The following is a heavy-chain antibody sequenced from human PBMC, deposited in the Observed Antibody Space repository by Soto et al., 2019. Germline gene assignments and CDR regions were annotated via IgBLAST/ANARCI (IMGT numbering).Heavy chain of an antibody. CDR2: IYHSGST. J-gene: IGHJ4*02. D-gene: IGHD4-17*01. CDR3: ASTPDADYGDSIPYFDY. V-gene: IGHV4-30-2*01. Sequence: QLQLQESGSGLVKPSQTLSLTCAVSGGSISSGGYSWSWIRQPPGKGLEWIGYIYHSGSTYYNPSLQSRVTISVDRSKNQFSLKLSAVTAADTAVYYCASTPDADYGDSIPYFDYWGQGTLVTVSS. CDR1: GGSISSGGYS.